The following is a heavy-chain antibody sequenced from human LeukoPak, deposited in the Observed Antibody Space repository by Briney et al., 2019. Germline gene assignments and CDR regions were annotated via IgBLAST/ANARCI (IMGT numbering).Heavy chain of an antibody. CDR2: INPNSGGT. Sequence: ASVKVSCKASGYTFTGYYMHWVRQAPGQGLEWMGWINPNSGGTNYAQKFQGRVTMIRDTSISTAYMELSRLRSDDTAVYYCARAVDTPGSAPDYWGQGTLVTVSS. CDR1: GYTFTGYY. CDR3: ARAVDTPGSAPDY. J-gene: IGHJ4*02. V-gene: IGHV1-2*02. D-gene: IGHD5-18*01.